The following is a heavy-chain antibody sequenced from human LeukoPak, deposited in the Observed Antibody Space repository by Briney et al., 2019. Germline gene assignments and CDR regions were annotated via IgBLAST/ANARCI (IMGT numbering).Heavy chain of an antibody. J-gene: IGHJ4*02. V-gene: IGHV1-18*01. D-gene: IGHD3-22*01. Sequence: ASVKVSCKASGYTFTNYGISWVRQAPGQGLEWMGWISVYNGNTKYAQKLQGRVTMTTDTSTSTAYMELRSLRSDDTAVYYCARGAHYDSSGYFGYWGQGTQVTVSS. CDR1: GYTFTNYG. CDR3: ARGAHYDSSGYFGY. CDR2: ISVYNGNT.